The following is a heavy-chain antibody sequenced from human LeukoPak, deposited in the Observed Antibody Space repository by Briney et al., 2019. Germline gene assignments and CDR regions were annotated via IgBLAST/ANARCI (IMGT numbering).Heavy chain of an antibody. CDR3: ATSGRPYGDYVIDY. J-gene: IGHJ4*02. V-gene: IGHV3-21*01. CDR2: ISSSSSYI. CDR1: GFTFNTYN. D-gene: IGHD4-17*01. Sequence: PGGSLRLSCAAYGFTFNTYNMNWVRQAPGKGLEWVSSISSSSSYIYYADSVKGRFTISRENAKSSLYLQMNSLRAEDTAVYYCATSGRPYGDYVIDYWGQGTPVTVSS.